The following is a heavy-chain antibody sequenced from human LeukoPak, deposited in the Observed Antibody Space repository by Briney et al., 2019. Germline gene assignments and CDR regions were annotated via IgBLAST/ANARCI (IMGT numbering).Heavy chain of an antibody. CDR2: IYHSGST. D-gene: IGHD6-6*01. Sequence: PSQTLSLTCTVSGGSISSGGYYWSWIRQPPGKGLEWIGYIYHSGSTYYNPSLKSRVTISVDRSKNQFSLKLSSVTAADTAVYYCARSIAARVPVPKYWGQGTLVTVSS. CDR1: GGSISSGGYY. V-gene: IGHV4-30-2*01. J-gene: IGHJ4*02. CDR3: ARSIAARVPVPKY.